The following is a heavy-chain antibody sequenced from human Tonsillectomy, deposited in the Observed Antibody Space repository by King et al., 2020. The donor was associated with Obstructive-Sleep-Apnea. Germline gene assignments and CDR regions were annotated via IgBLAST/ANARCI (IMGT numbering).Heavy chain of an antibody. Sequence: QLVQSGAEVKKPGASVKVSCKASGYTFTGYYMHWVRQAPGHGLEWMGWINPNSGCTNYAQKFRDRVTMTRDTSISTAYMELSSLRSDDTAVYYCARMGRTYDILTGYSKNDYWGQGTLVTVSS. CDR3: ARMGRTYDILTGYSKNDY. CDR2: INPNSGCT. V-gene: IGHV1-2*02. J-gene: IGHJ4*02. D-gene: IGHD3-9*01. CDR1: GYTFTGYY.